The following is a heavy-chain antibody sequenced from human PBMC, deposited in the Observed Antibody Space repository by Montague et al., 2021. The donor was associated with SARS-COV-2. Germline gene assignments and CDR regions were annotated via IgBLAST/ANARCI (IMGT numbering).Heavy chain of an antibody. D-gene: IGHD6-13*01. Sequence: CAISGDSVSSNSATWNWIRQSPSRGFEWLGRTYYRSMWKSDYARSVKSRIAINPDTSKNQFSLQLSSVTPEDTALYYCVRGIEAAGSYDYWGQGTLVTVSS. CDR3: VRGIEAAGSYDY. CDR1: GDSVSSNSAT. CDR2: TYYRSMWKS. J-gene: IGHJ4*02. V-gene: IGHV6-1*01.